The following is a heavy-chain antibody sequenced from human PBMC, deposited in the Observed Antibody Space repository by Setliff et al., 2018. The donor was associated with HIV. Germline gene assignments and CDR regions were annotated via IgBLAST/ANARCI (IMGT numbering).Heavy chain of an antibody. CDR1: GGSSNSYY. CDR2: IHTSGGT. D-gene: IGHD3-3*01. CDR3: ARATRTIFGVVYFDY. J-gene: IGHJ4*02. V-gene: IGHV4-4*09. Sequence: PSETLSLTCTVSGGSSNSYYWSWIRQPPGKGLEWIGYIHTSGGTNYNPSLKSRVTISVDTSKNQFSLKLNSVTAADTAVYYCARATRTIFGVVYFDYWGQGTLVTVSS.